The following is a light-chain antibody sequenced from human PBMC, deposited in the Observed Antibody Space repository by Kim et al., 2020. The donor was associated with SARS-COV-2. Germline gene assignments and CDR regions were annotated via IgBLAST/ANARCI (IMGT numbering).Light chain of an antibody. CDR2: GAS. CDR1: QGVDSNY. V-gene: IGKV3-20*01. CDR3: QQYGDSIT. Sequence: EIVLTQSPGTLSLSPVERATLSCRASQGVDSNYLAWYQDKPGQAHRLLIYGASTRATGIPDRFSGSASGTDFTLTISRLEPEDFAVYYCQQYGDSITFGQGTRLEIK. J-gene: IGKJ5*01.